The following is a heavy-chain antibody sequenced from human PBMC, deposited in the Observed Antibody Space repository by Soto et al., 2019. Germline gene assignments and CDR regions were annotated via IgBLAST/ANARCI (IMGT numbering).Heavy chain of an antibody. CDR1: GGSFSGYY. Sequence: SETLSLTCAVYGGSFSGYYWSWIRQPPGKGLEWIGEINHSGSTNYNPSLKSRVTISVDTSKNQFSLKLSSVTAADTAVYYCAASGYYYYYSGMDVWRQGTTVTVSS. V-gene: IGHV4-34*01. D-gene: IGHD3-9*01. J-gene: IGHJ6*02. CDR2: INHSGST. CDR3: AASGYYYYYSGMDV.